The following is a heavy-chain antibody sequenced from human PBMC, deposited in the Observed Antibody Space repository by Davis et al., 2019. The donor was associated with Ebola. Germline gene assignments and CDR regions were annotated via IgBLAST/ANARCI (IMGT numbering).Heavy chain of an antibody. J-gene: IGHJ4*02. CDR2: IYHSGST. V-gene: IGHV4-30-2*03. Sequence: SETLSLTCAVSGGSISSGGYSWSWIRQPPGKGLEWIGSIYHSGSTYYNPSLKSRVTISVDTSKNQFSLKLSSVTAADTAVYYCARENSGLDCWGQGTLVTVSS. CDR1: GGSISSGGYS. CDR3: ARENSGLDC. D-gene: IGHD3-10*01.